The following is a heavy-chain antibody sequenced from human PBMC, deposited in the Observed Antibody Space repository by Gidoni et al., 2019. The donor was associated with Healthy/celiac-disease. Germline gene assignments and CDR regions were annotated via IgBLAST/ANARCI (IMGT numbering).Heavy chain of an antibody. J-gene: IGHJ4*02. CDR1: GFPFSGSA. CDR2: IRRKANSDAT. V-gene: IGHV3-73*01. CDR3: TRLLNY. Sequence: EVQLVESGGGLVQPGGSLKLSCAASGFPFSGSAMHWVRQASGKGLEWVGRIRRKANSDATAYAASVKGRFTISRDDSKNTAYLQMNSLKTEDTAVYYCTRLLNYWGQGTLVTVSS. D-gene: IGHD2-15*01.